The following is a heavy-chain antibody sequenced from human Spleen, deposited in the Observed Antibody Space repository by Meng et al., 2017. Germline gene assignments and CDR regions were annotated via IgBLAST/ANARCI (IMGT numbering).Heavy chain of an antibody. CDR2: ISGSGADT. J-gene: IGHJ4*02. CDR1: GFTFNTYD. Sequence: GESLKISCAASGFTFNTYDMSWVRQAPGKGLQWVSSISGSGADTYYADSVKGRFTISRDNSKNTLYLQMNSLRAEDTAVYYCAKDRSTSSSWYGTFGYWGQGRLVTVSS. V-gene: IGHV3-23*01. CDR3: AKDRSTSSSWYGTFGY. D-gene: IGHD6-13*01.